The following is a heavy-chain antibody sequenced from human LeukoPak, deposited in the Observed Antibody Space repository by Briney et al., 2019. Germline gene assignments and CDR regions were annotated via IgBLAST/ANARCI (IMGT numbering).Heavy chain of an antibody. J-gene: IGHJ5*02. CDR2: IYCSGST. Sequence: PSETLSLTCAVSGDSISSGGYYWTWIRQHPGKGLEWIGNIYCSGSTYYNSSLRSRVIISVDTSKNQFSLKLNSVTAADTAVYYCARDEGWFDPWGQGALVTVSS. CDR1: GDSISSGGYY. V-gene: IGHV4-31*11. CDR3: ARDEGWFDP.